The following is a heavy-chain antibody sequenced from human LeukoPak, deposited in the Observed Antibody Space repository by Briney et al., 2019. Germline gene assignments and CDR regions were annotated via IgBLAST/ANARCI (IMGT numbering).Heavy chain of an antibody. CDR1: GFTFSSYA. CDR3: AKDNDIVVVPAAYEGDY. Sequence: GGSLRLSCAASGFTFSSYAMHWVRQAPGKGLEWVSSITGAGGGAYYADSVKGRFTISRDNSKNTLYLQMNSLRAEDTAVYYCAKDNDIVVVPAAYEGDYWGQGTLVTVSS. D-gene: IGHD2-2*01. J-gene: IGHJ4*02. CDR2: ITGAGGGA. V-gene: IGHV3-23*01.